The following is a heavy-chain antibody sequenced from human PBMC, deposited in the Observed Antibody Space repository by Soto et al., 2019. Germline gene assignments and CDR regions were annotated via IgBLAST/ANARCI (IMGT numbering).Heavy chain of an antibody. Sequence: TLSRTCPLSGGSISSGDYYWSWIKQPPGKGLEWIGYIYYSGSTYYNPSLKSRVTISVDTSKNQFSLKLSSVTAADTAVYYCARGKQGPRALIVVVPAAIGWFDPWVQGTLVTV. CDR1: GGSISSGDYY. J-gene: IGHJ5*02. D-gene: IGHD2-2*01. CDR2: IYYSGST. CDR3: ARGKQGPRALIVVVPAAIGWFDP. V-gene: IGHV4-30-4*01.